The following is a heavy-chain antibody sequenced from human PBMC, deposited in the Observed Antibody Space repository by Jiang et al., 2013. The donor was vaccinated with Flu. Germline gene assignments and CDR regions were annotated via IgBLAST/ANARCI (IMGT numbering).Heavy chain of an antibody. CDR2: IWYDGSNK. D-gene: IGHD3-9*01. Sequence: QLLESGGGVVQPGRSLRLSCAASGFTFSSYGMHWVRQAPGKGLEWVAVIWYDGSNKYYADSVKGRFTISRDNSKNTLYLQMNSLRAEDTAVYYCAKFLLTGYSRIFDYWGQGTLVTV. J-gene: IGHJ4*02. CDR1: GFTFSSYG. CDR3: AKFLLTGYSRIFDY. V-gene: IGHV3-33*06.